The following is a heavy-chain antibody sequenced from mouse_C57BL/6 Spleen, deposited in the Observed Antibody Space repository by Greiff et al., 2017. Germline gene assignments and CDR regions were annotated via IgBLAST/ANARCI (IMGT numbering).Heavy chain of an antibody. J-gene: IGHJ2*01. V-gene: IGHV1-80*01. CDR1: GYAFSSYW. CDR3: AGSSSYDYFDY. D-gene: IGHD1-1*01. Sequence: VQLQQSGAELVKPGASVKISCKASGYAFSSYWMNWVKQRPGKGLEWIGQIYPGDGDTNYNGKFKGKATLTADKSSSTAYMQLSSLTSEDSAVYFCAGSSSYDYFDYWGQGTTLTVSS. CDR2: IYPGDGDT.